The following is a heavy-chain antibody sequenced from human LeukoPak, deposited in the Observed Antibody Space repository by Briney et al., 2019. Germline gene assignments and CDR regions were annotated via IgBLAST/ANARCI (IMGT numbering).Heavy chain of an antibody. D-gene: IGHD1-1*01. J-gene: IGHJ5*01. Sequence: GGSLRLSCAASGFTFSSYGMHWVRQAPGKGLEWVAVILSDGSKEFYTDSVKGRFTISRDNSKNTLYLQMNNLRGEDTAVYYCAKAGARGNVNWFDSWGQGTLVTVSS. CDR2: ILSDGSKE. CDR1: GFTFSSYG. CDR3: AKAGARGNVNWFDS. V-gene: IGHV3-33*06.